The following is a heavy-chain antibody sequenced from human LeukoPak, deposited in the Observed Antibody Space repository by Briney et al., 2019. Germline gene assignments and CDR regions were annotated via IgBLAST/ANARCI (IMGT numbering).Heavy chain of an antibody. J-gene: IGHJ4*02. CDR1: GFTFSSYS. V-gene: IGHV3-21*01. Sequence: GGSLRLSCAASGFTFSSYSMNWVRQAPGKGLEWVSSISSSSSYIYYADSVKGRFTISRDNAKNSLYLQMNSLRAEDTAVYHCARVSENGFYYFDDWGQGTLVTVSS. CDR3: ARVSENGFYYFDD. D-gene: IGHD3/OR15-3a*01. CDR2: ISSSSSYI.